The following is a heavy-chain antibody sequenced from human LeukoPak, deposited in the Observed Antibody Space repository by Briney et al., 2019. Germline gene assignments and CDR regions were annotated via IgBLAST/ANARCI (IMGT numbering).Heavy chain of an antibody. D-gene: IGHD2-2*01. CDR3: AREPAPIVVVPAASRYYYYYYGMDV. V-gene: IGHV3-30*04. Sequence: GGSLRLSCAASGFTFSSHAMHWVRQAPGKGLEWVAVISYDGSNKYYADSVKGRFTISRDNSKNTLYLQMNSLGAEDTAVYYCAREPAPIVVVPAASRYYYYYYGMDVWGKGTTVTVSS. CDR1: GFTFSSHA. J-gene: IGHJ6*04. CDR2: ISYDGSNK.